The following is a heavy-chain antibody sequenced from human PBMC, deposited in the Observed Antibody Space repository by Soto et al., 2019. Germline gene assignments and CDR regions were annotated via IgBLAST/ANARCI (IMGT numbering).Heavy chain of an antibody. CDR1: GFKFRTYA. D-gene: IGHD3-16*01. J-gene: IGHJ5*01. V-gene: IGHV3-23*01. CDR2: IRGSGGGT. CDR3: AQDYVVMFGGPIGS. Sequence: EVQLLEAGGGLGPPGGSLRLSCSASGFKFRTYAMSWVRQAPGKGLEWVSTIRGSGGGTSYADPVKRRFTISRDNARNTMWLRMSRLGVENTTLYYLAQDYVVMFGGPIGSWGQGTLVSVSP.